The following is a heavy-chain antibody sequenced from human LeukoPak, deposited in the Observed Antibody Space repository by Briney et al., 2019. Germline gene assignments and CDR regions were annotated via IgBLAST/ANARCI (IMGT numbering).Heavy chain of an antibody. V-gene: IGHV3-11*04. CDR1: GFTFSDYY. Sequence: GGSLRLSCAASGFTFSDYYMSWIRQAPGKGLEWVSYISSSGSTIYYADSVKGRFTISRDNSKNTLYLQMNSLRAEDTAVYYCAKQDSSGPRDWGQGTLVTVSS. J-gene: IGHJ4*02. CDR2: ISSSGSTI. CDR3: AKQDSSGPRD. D-gene: IGHD6-19*01.